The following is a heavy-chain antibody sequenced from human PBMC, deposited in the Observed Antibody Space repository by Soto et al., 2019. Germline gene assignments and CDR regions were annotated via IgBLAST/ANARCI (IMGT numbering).Heavy chain of an antibody. CDR3: ARDKLILPAHDFFYGSDV. Sequence: PGGSLGLSSEVSGFTLSLYSMTWVRQAPGKGLDWVDKIPQEGSDGHYVDSVKGRFTISRDNAKNSVYQQMNSLRAEDTAVYYCARDKLILPAHDFFYGSDVWGQGAKVTVSS. CDR1: GFTLSLYS. D-gene: IGHD2-21*02. J-gene: IGHJ6*01. V-gene: IGHV3-7*03. CDR2: IPQEGSDG.